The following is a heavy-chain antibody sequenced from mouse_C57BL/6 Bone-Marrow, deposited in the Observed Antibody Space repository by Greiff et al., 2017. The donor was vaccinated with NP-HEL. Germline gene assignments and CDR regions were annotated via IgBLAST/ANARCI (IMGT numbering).Heavy chain of an antibody. CDR1: GYTFTSYG. Sequence: QVQLQQSGAELARPGASVKLSCKASGYTFTSYGISWVKQRTGQGLEWIGEIYPRSGNTYYNEKFKGKAALTADKSSSTAYMELRSLTSEDSAVYFCAREPYYYGSSYGAMDYWGQGTSVTVSS. D-gene: IGHD1-1*01. J-gene: IGHJ4*01. CDR2: IYPRSGNT. V-gene: IGHV1-81*01. CDR3: AREPYYYGSSYGAMDY.